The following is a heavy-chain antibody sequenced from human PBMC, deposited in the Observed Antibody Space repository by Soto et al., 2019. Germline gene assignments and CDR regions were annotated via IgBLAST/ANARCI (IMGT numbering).Heavy chain of an antibody. CDR2: IYTSGST. J-gene: IGHJ6*02. Sequence: SRTPYLRCTVHGGSSSSYYWSWIRQPAGKGLEWIGRIYTSGSTNYNPSLKSRVTMSVDTSKNQFSLTPSSVAAADTAVYYCARRGIAAALTCPYCYYYYAMDVCGHGT. CDR3: ARRGIAAALTCPYCYYYYAMDV. V-gene: IGHV4-4*07. CDR1: GGSSSSYY. D-gene: IGHD6-13*01.